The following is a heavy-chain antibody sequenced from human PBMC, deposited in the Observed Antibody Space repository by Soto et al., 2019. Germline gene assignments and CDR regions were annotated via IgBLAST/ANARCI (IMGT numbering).Heavy chain of an antibody. V-gene: IGHV1-69*13. Sequence: GASVKVSCKASGGTFSSYAISCVRQAPGQGLEWMGGIIPIFGTANYAQKFQGRVTITADESTSTAYMELSSLRSEDTAVYYCARSYCSSTSCYTWWYYGMDVWGQGTTVTVSS. J-gene: IGHJ6*02. D-gene: IGHD2-2*02. CDR3: ARSYCSSTSCYTWWYYGMDV. CDR1: GGTFSSYA. CDR2: IIPIFGTA.